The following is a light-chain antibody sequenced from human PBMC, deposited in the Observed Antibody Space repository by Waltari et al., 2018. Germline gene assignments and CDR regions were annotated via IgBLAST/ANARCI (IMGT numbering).Light chain of an antibody. Sequence: DIQLTLSPSLLSASVGDRVTFTCRASQDINIDLVWYQQTPGKAPKLLIYGASTLQTGVSSRFSGSGSGTEFTLTISSLQPEDFASYFCQHVNSYPITFGQGTRLDI. CDR2: GAS. CDR1: QDINID. CDR3: QHVNSYPIT. J-gene: IGKJ5*01. V-gene: IGKV1-9*01.